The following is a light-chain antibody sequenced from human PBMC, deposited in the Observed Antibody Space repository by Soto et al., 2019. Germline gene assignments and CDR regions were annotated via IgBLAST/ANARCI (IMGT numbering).Light chain of an antibody. CDR2: GAS. Sequence: EIVLTQSPGTLSLSPGXRATLSCRASQSLSSNYLAWYQQRPGQSPRLLVYGASSRATGIPDRFSGSGFGTDFALTISRLEPEDSAVYYCHQYDNAPFTFGPGTKVDIK. V-gene: IGKV3-20*01. CDR1: QSLSSNY. J-gene: IGKJ3*01. CDR3: HQYDNAPFT.